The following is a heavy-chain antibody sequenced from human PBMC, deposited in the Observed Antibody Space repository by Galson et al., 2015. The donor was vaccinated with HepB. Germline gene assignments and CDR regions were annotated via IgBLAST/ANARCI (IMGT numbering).Heavy chain of an antibody. CDR2: INPSGGST. CDR1: GYTFTSYY. D-gene: IGHD3-10*01. V-gene: IGHV1-46*01. Sequence: SVKVSCKASGYTFTSYYMHWVRQAPGQGLEWMGIINPSGGSTSYAQKFQGRVTMTGDTSTSTVYMELSSLRSEDTAVYYCARAGRWFGELSTFDYWGQGTLVTVSS. J-gene: IGHJ4*02. CDR3: ARAGRWFGELSTFDY.